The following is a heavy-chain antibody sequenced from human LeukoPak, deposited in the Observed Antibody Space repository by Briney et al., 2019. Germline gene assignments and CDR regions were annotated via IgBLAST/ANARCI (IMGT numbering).Heavy chain of an antibody. CDR1: GFTFDDYA. Sequence: GRSLRLSCAASGFTFDDYAMHWVRQAPGRGLEWVSGISWNSGSIGYADSVKGRFTISRDNSKNTLYLQMNSLRAEDTAVYYCAKDRRITMIVVVKGAYFDYWGQGTLVTVSS. J-gene: IGHJ4*02. CDR3: AKDRRITMIVVVKGAYFDY. V-gene: IGHV3-9*01. D-gene: IGHD3-22*01. CDR2: ISWNSGSI.